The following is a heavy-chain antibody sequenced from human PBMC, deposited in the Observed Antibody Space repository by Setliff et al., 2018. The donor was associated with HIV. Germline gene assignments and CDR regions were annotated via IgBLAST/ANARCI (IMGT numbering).Heavy chain of an antibody. Sequence: WASVKVSCKAFGYTFTSYGINWVRQAPGQGLEWVGWISTHSVYSVNKNYAQKFQGRVTLTTDTSTSTAYMELRSLRSDDTAVYYCARDLFTSGSDRSRQAGYYYYYYMDVWGKGTTVTVS. CDR1: GYTFTSYG. J-gene: IGHJ6*03. V-gene: IGHV1-18*01. CDR3: ARDLFTSGSDRSRQAGYYYYYYMDV. D-gene: IGHD3-10*01. CDR2: ISTHSVYSVNK.